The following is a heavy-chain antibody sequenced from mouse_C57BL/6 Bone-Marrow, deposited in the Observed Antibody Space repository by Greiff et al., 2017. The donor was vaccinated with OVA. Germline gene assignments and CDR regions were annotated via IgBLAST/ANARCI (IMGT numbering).Heavy chain of an antibody. CDR1: GYTFTDYE. V-gene: IGHV1-15*01. J-gene: IGHJ2*01. CDR2: IDPETGGT. Sequence: QVHVKQSGAELVRPGASVTLSCKASGYTFTDYEMHWVKQTPVHGLEWIGAIDPETGGTAYNQKFKGKAILTADKSSSTAYMELRGLTSEDSAVYYCRRYYGSSYDYWGQGTTLTVSS. D-gene: IGHD1-1*01. CDR3: RRYYGSSYDY.